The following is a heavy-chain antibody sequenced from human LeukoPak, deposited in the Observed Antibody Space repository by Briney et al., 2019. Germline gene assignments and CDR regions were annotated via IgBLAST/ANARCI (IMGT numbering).Heavy chain of an antibody. Sequence: GGSLRLSCAASGFTFSSSWMSWVRQAPGKGLGWVANIKQDGSEKYYVASVKGRFTISRDNAKNSLYLQLDSLRAEDTAVYYCAELGITMIGGVWGKGTTVTISS. J-gene: IGHJ6*04. CDR3: AELGITMIGGV. D-gene: IGHD3-10*02. V-gene: IGHV3-7*01. CDR2: IKQDGSEK. CDR1: GFTFSSSW.